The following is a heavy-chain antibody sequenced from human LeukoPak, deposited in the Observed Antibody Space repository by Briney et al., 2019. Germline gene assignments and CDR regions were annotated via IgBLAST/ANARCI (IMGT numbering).Heavy chain of an antibody. CDR1: GGSISSSSYY. V-gene: IGHV4-39*02. CDR2: IYYSGST. Sequence: SETLSLTCTVSGGSISSSSYYWGWIRQPPGKGLEWLGIIYYSGSTYYNPSLKGRATISVDTSKDHFSLTLSSVTAADTAVYYWARGRPQIDDFWSGYYCDAFDIWGQGTMVTVSS. J-gene: IGHJ3*02. CDR3: ARGRPQIDDFWSGYYCDAFDI. D-gene: IGHD3-3*01.